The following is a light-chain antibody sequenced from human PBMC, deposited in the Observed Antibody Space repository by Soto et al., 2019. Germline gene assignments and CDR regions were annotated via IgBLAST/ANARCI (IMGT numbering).Light chain of an antibody. Sequence: QFALTQPASVSGSPGQSITISCTGTSSDIGGYNYVSWYQHHPGKAPKLMIYDVSNRPSGVSNRFSGSKSGNTASLTISGLQAEDEADYYCSSYTSSSTLGVFGTGTKLTVL. CDR2: DVS. CDR1: SSDIGGYNY. J-gene: IGLJ1*01. V-gene: IGLV2-14*03. CDR3: SSYTSSSTLGV.